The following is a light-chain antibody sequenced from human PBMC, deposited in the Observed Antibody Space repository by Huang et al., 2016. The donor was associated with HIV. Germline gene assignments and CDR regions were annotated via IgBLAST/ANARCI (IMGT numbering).Light chain of an antibody. J-gene: IGKJ1*01. CDR3: QQYNNWPRT. Sequence: EIVMTQSPATLSVSPGERATLSCRASQSVSSDLAWYQQIPGQAPRLLIYGASNRASGIPVRFSGSGSGTDFTRSISSLQSEDFAVYYCQQYNNWPRTFGRGTKVEI. CDR2: GAS. V-gene: IGKV3-15*01. CDR1: QSVSSD.